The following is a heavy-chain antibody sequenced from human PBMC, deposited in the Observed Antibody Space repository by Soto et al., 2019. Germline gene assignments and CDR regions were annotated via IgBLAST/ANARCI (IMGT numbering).Heavy chain of an antibody. CDR2: MNPNSGNT. V-gene: IGHV1-8*01. CDR1: GYTFSSYD. Sequence: QVQLVQSGAEVKKPGASVKVSCKASGYTFSSYDINWVRQATGQGLEWMGWMNPNSGNTGYAQKFQGRVTMTRNTSVSTAYMELSRLRSEDTAVYYCARGVAYQESLDAFDIRGQGTMVTVSS. CDR3: ARGVAYQESLDAFDI. J-gene: IGHJ3*02. D-gene: IGHD3-16*01.